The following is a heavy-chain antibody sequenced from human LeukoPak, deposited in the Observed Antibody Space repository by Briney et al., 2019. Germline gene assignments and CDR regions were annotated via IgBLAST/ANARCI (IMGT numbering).Heavy chain of an antibody. CDR1: GGSISSSSAY. V-gene: IGHV4-39*02. CDR3: ARVPRYDILTGYYRSYYFDY. D-gene: IGHD3-9*01. Sequence: SETLSLTCTVSGGSISSSSAYWGWIRQPPGKGLEWIGSIYYSKNTYYNPSLKSRVTISADTSKNQFSLTLSSVTAADTAVYYCARVPRYDILTGYYRSYYFDYWGQGTLVTVSS. J-gene: IGHJ4*02. CDR2: IYYSKNT.